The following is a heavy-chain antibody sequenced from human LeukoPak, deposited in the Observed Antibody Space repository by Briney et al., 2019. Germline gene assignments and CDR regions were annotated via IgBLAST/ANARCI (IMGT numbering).Heavy chain of an antibody. CDR3: ASTFYGDFPPY. J-gene: IGHJ4*02. CDR1: GFTVSSNY. D-gene: IGHD4-17*01. CDR2: IYSGGST. V-gene: IGHV3-66*01. Sequence: GGSLRLSCAASGFTVSSNYMSWVRQAPGKGLEWVSVIYSGGSTYYADSVKGRFTISRDNSKNTLYLQMNSLRAEDTAVYYCASTFYGDFPPYWGQGTLVTVSS.